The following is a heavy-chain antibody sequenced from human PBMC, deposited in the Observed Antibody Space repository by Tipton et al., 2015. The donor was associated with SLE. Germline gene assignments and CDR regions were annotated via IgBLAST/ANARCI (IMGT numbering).Heavy chain of an antibody. CDR1: GGSFSGYY. D-gene: IGHD1-26*01. V-gene: IGHV4-34*01. J-gene: IGHJ6*02. CDR2: INHSGST. CDR3: ARDQWELLGYYYYGMDV. Sequence: LRLSCAVYGGSFSGYYWSWIRQPPGKGLEWIGEINHSGSTNYNPSLKSRVTISVDTSKNQFSLKLSSVTAADTAVYYCARDQWELLGYYYYGMDVWGQGTTVTVSS.